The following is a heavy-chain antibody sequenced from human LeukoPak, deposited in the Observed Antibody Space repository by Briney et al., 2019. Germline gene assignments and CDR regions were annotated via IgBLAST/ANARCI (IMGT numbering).Heavy chain of an antibody. J-gene: IGHJ4*02. CDR1: GFTFSDYY. V-gene: IGHV3-11*01. Sequence: PGGSLRLSCAASGFTFSDYYMSWIRQAPGKGLEWVSYISSSGSTIYYADSVKGRFTISRDNAKNSLYLQMNSLRAEDTAVYYCAKDQKVAMVRGVIPDYFDYWGQGTLVTVSS. CDR3: AKDQKVAMVRGVIPDYFDY. D-gene: IGHD3-10*01. CDR2: ISSSGSTI.